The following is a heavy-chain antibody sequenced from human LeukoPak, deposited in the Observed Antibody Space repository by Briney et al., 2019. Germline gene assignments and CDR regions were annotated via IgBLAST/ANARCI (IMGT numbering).Heavy chain of an antibody. J-gene: IGHJ4*02. D-gene: IGHD4-17*01. CDR3: ARDYSDYVGYFFFDY. CDR2: ISGGGETT. CDR1: GFTFNNYD. Sequence: GGSLRLSCAASGFTFNNYDMNWVRQAPGKGLEWVSSISGGGETTYYADSAKGRFTISRDNSQNTLYLQMNSLRAEDTAVYYCARDYSDYVGYFFFDYWGQGTLVTVSS. V-gene: IGHV3-23*01.